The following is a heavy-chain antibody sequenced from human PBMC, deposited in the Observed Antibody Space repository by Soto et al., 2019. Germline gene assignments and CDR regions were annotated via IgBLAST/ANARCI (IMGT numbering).Heavy chain of an antibody. CDR2: VSDSGGST. D-gene: IGHD4-17*01. V-gene: IGHV3-23*01. Sequence: GGSLRLSCAASGFTFSSYAMSWVRQAPGKGLEWVSAVSDSGGSTYYADSVKGRFTISRDNSKNTLYLQMNSLRAEDTAVYYCAINRISSTTVTTGNISSWFDPWGQGTLVTVSS. CDR3: AINRISSTTVTTGNISSWFDP. CDR1: GFTFSSYA. J-gene: IGHJ5*02.